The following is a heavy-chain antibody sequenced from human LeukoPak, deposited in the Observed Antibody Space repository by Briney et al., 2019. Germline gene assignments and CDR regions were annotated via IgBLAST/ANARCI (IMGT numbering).Heavy chain of an antibody. CDR3: ARPRGCSYGYGDY. D-gene: IGHD5-18*01. V-gene: IGHV3-21*01. Sequence: GGSLRLSCAASGFTFSSYTMNWLRQAPGKGLEWVSSISSSSGYIHYADSVKGRFTISRDNAKNSLCLQMNSLRAEDTAVYYCARPRGCSYGYGDYWGQGTLVTVSS. CDR2: ISSSSGYI. CDR1: GFTFSSYT. J-gene: IGHJ4*02.